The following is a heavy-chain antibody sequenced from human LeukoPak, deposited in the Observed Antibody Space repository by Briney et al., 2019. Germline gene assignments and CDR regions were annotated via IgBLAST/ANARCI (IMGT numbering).Heavy chain of an antibody. Sequence: GGSLRLSCAASGFTFNSSPMTWVRQAPGKGLEWVSGISASTSGTYYADSVKGRFTISRDNSKDTVFLQMNSLRAEDTAVYYCAKDLHYYGSGSPIDYWGQGTLVTVSS. D-gene: IGHD3-10*01. CDR1: GFTFNSSP. J-gene: IGHJ4*02. V-gene: IGHV3-23*01. CDR2: ISASTSGT. CDR3: AKDLHYYGSGSPIDY.